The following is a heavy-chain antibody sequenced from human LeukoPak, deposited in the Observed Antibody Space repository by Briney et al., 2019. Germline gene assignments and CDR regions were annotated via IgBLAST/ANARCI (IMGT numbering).Heavy chain of an antibody. CDR2: IYYSGST. CDR3: ARHFSTRLHHIDY. D-gene: IGHD4-11*01. V-gene: IGHV4-39*01. J-gene: IGHJ4*02. Sequence: SETLFLTCTVSGGSISSSSYYWGWIRQPPGKGLEWIGSIYYSGSTYYNPSLKSRVTISVDTSKNQFSLKLSSVTAADTAVYYCARHFSTRLHHIDYWGQGTLVTVSS. CDR1: GGSISSSSYY.